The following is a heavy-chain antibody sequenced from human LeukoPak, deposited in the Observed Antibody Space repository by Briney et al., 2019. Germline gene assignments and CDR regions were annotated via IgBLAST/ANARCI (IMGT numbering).Heavy chain of an antibody. V-gene: IGHV2-5*02. Sequence: SGPTLVKPTQTLTLTCTFSGFSLSTSGVGVAWIRRPPGKALEWLALIYWDDDKRYSPSLKSRLTLTKDTSKNQVVLTMTDMDPVDPATYYCAPSRVYYYGSGSYFPKTLDYWGQGTLVTVSS. J-gene: IGHJ4*02. CDR1: GFSLSTSGVG. CDR2: IYWDDDK. D-gene: IGHD3-10*01. CDR3: APSRVYYYGSGSYFPKTLDY.